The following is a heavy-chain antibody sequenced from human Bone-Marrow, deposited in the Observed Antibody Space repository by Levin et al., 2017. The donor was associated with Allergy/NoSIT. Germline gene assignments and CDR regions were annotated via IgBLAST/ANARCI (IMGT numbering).Heavy chain of an antibody. J-gene: IGHJ4*02. CDR3: TTYSSSWYYFDY. CDR1: GITFSNAW. D-gene: IGHD6-13*01. CDR2: IKSNTDGGTT. Sequence: GESLKISCAASGITFSNAWMSWARQAPGKGLEWVGRIKSNTDGGTTEYAAPVKGRFSISRDDSKNTLYLQMNSLKTEDTAIYFCTTYSSSWYYFDYWCQGSLVTVSS. V-gene: IGHV3-15*01.